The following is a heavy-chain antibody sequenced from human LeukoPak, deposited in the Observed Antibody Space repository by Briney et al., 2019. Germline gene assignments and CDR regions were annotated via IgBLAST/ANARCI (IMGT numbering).Heavy chain of an antibody. CDR3: AFRGVSDDFDS. CDR1: GYTFSSYN. Sequence: ASVKVSCKASGYTFSSYNMHWVRQAPGQRLEWMGWINAGNGNTKFSQKFQGRVTITRDTSASTGYMEPSSLTSEDTAVYYCAFRGVSDDFDSWGQGTLVTVSS. J-gene: IGHJ4*02. D-gene: IGHD3-10*01. V-gene: IGHV1-3*01. CDR2: INAGNGNT.